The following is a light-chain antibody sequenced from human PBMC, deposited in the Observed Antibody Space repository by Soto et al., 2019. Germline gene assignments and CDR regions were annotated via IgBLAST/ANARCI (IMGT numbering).Light chain of an antibody. Sequence: QSALTQPPSASGSPGQSVIISCTGTSSDVGGYNYVSWYQQHPGKAPKLMIYEVSKRPSGVPDRFSGSKSGNTASLTVSGLQAEDEADYYCSSHAGGNNVVFGGGTKLTVL. V-gene: IGLV2-8*01. J-gene: IGLJ3*02. CDR2: EVS. CDR3: SSHAGGNNVV. CDR1: SSDVGGYNY.